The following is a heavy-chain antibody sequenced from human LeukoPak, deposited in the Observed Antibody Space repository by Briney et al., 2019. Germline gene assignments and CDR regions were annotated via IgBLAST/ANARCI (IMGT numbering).Heavy chain of an antibody. J-gene: IGHJ4*02. Sequence: GGSLRLSCEASGFKFFTFAMHWVRQAPGKGLEWVAFIQFDGNNQNYADSMKGRFTISRDNSKNTLYLRMNSLRAEDTAVYHCAKGTFGSSPFFAYWGQGTLVTVSS. V-gene: IGHV3-30*04. CDR2: IQFDGNNQ. CDR3: AKGTFGSSPFFAY. D-gene: IGHD6-6*01. CDR1: GFKFFTFA.